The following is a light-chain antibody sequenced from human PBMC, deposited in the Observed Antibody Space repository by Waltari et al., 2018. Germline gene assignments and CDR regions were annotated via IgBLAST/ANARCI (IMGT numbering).Light chain of an antibody. Sequence: ELVLTQSPATLSLSPGERATLSCRASQSVSSYLAWYQQKPGQAPRLLIYAASNRATGSPARFSGSGSGTDFTLTISSLEPEDFAVYYCQQRSNWPLAFGGGTKVEIK. CDR2: AAS. CDR1: QSVSSY. J-gene: IGKJ4*01. CDR3: QQRSNWPLA. V-gene: IGKV3-11*01.